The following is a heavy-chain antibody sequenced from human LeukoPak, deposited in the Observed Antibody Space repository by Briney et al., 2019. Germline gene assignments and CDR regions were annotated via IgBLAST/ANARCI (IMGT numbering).Heavy chain of an antibody. Sequence: PSETLSLTYAVYGGSFSGYYWSWIRQPPGKGLEWIGEINHSGSTNYNPSLKSRVTISVDTSKNQFSLKLSSVTAADTAVYYCARGLRITIFGVVIIARAFDIWGQGAMVTVSS. V-gene: IGHV4-34*01. D-gene: IGHD3-3*01. J-gene: IGHJ3*02. CDR3: ARGLRITIFGVVIIARAFDI. CDR2: INHSGST. CDR1: GGSFSGYY.